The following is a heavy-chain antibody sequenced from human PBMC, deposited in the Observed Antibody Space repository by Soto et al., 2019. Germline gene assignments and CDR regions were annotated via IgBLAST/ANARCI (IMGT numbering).Heavy chain of an antibody. Sequence: SVKVSCKASGGTFSSYAISWVRQAPGQGLEWMGGIIPIFGTANYAQKLQGRVTITADKSTSTAYMELSSLRSEDTAVYYCARVHCSSTSCYIKRFSWFDPWGQGTLVTVSS. CDR2: IIPIFGTA. J-gene: IGHJ5*02. D-gene: IGHD2-2*02. CDR1: GGTFSSYA. V-gene: IGHV1-69*06. CDR3: ARVHCSSTSCYIKRFSWFDP.